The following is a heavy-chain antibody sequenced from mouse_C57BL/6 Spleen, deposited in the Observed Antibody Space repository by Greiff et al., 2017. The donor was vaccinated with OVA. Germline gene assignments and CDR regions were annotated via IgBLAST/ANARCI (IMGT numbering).Heavy chain of an antibody. Sequence: EVMLVESGGGLVKPGGSLKLSCAASGFTFSSYALSWVRQTPEKRLEWVATISDGGSYTYYPDNVKGLFTISRDNAKNNLYLQMSHLKSEDTAMYYCARVSYYSNYFDYWGQGTTLTVSS. CDR2: ISDGGSYT. V-gene: IGHV5-4*03. CDR1: GFTFSSYA. D-gene: IGHD2-5*01. CDR3: ARVSYYSNYFDY. J-gene: IGHJ2*01.